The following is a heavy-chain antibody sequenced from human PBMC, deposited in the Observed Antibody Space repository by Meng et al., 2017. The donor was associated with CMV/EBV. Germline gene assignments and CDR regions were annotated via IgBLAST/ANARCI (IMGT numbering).Heavy chain of an antibody. V-gene: IGHV3-30-3*01. D-gene: IGHD3-10*01. CDR2: ISYDGSNK. J-gene: IGHJ3*02. Sequence: GGSLRLSCAASGFTFSSYAMHWVRQAPGKGLEWVAVISYDGSNKYYADSVKGRFTISRDNAKNSLYLQMNSLRAEDTAVYYCARVRQIADAFDIWGQGTMVTVSS. CDR3: ARVRQIADAFDI. CDR1: GFTFSSYA.